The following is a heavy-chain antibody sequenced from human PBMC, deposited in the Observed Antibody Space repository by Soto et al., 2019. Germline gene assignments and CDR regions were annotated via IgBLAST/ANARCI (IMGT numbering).Heavy chain of an antibody. V-gene: IGHV3-23*01. CDR2: ISGSGSDT. CDR1: EFSFGIFA. D-gene: IGHD3-16*02. J-gene: IGHJ6*02. CDR3: AKLPTRGLHLGELSLYRGGRYSYHMDL. Sequence: GGSLRLSCAAPEFSFGIFAMNWVRQAPGRGLEWVAGISGSGSDTYYADSVKGRFTVSRDNSRSTLFLEMSSLRSDDTAVYYCAKLPTRGLHLGELSLYRGGRYSYHMDLWGQGTTVTVSS.